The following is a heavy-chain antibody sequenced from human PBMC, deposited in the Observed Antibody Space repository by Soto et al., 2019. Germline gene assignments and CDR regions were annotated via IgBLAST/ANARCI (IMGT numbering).Heavy chain of an antibody. J-gene: IGHJ6*03. CDR3: ARSGLVAATLPHYYYYYMDV. V-gene: IGHV4-59*01. D-gene: IGHD2-15*01. CDR2: IYYSGST. Sequence: PSETLSLTCTVSGGSISSYYWSWIRQPPGKGLEWIGYIYYSGSTNYNPSLKSRVTISVDTSKNQFSLKLSSVTAADTAVYYCARSGLVAATLPHYYYYYMDVWGKGTTVTVSS. CDR1: GGSISSYY.